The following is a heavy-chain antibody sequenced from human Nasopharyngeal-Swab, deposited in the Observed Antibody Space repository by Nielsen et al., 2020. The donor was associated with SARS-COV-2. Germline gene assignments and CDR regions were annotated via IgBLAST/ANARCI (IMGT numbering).Heavy chain of an antibody. J-gene: IGHJ4*02. V-gene: IGHV3-73*01. CDR3: TRCGGSCYTGKDY. CDR2: IRSKGNSYAT. Sequence: GESLKISCAASGFIFSDSAIHWVRQASGTGLEWVGRIRSKGNSYATEYAASVEGRFNISRDDSKNTAYLQMNSLITEDTAVYYCTRCGGSCYTGKDYWGQGTLVTVSS. CDR1: GFIFSDSA. D-gene: IGHD2-15*01.